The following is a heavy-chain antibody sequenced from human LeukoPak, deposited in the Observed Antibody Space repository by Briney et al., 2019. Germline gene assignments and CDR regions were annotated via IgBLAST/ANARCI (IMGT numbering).Heavy chain of an antibody. V-gene: IGHV3-9*01. CDR2: ISWNSGSI. Sequence: GGSLRLSCAASGFTFDDYVMHWVRQAPGKGLEWVSGISWNSGSIGYADSVKGRFTISRDNAKNSLYLQMNSLRAEDTALYYCAKDIATGNRLYYFDYWGQGTLVTVSS. D-gene: IGHD1-14*01. CDR3: AKDIATGNRLYYFDY. J-gene: IGHJ4*02. CDR1: GFTFDDYV.